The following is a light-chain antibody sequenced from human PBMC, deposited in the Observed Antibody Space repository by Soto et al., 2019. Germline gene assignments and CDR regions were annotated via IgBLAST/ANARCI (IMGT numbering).Light chain of an antibody. CDR3: QQFNIWPHMLS. J-gene: IGKJ4*01. V-gene: IGKV3-15*01. CDR1: QGVGSN. Sequence: LVVTQSPATLSVSPGERATLSCSASQGVGSNLAWYQQRPGQAPRLLIYDASTRATGIPDRFRGSGSGTEFTLTISSLQSEDFAVYYCQQFNIWPHMLSFGGGTKLEMK. CDR2: DAS.